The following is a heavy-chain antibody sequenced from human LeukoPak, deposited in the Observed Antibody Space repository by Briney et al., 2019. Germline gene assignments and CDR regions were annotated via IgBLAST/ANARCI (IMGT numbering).Heavy chain of an antibody. CDR2: IDPNSGGS. Sequence: ASVKVSCRASGYTFNGYYMHWVRQAPGQGLEWMGWIDPNSGGSKYTQKFEGRVNMTRDTAITTAFMELSRLRYDDSAVYYCVRGCSSTWCKDAFDVWGQGTVVTVSS. D-gene: IGHD6-13*01. J-gene: IGHJ3*01. V-gene: IGHV1-2*02. CDR3: VRGCSSTWCKDAFDV. CDR1: GYTFNGYY.